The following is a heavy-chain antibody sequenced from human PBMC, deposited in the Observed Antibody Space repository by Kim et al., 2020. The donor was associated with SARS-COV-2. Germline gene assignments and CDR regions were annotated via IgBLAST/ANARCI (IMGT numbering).Heavy chain of an antibody. CDR3: ARESGRDYYFDY. V-gene: IGHV7-4-1*02. J-gene: IGHJ4*02. Sequence: ASVKVSCEASGYPFTRSALHWVRQAPGQGLELMGWINTNTGKPTYAQGFTGRFVFSLDTSVSTAYLQISSLKAEDTAVYFCARESGRDYYFDYLGQGTLV. CDR2: INTNTGKP. D-gene: IGHD3-10*01. CDR1: GYPFTRSA.